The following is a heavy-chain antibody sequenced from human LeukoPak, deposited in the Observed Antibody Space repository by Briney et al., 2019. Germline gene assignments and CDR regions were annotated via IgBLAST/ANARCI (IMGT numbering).Heavy chain of an antibody. CDR2: IYCSGST. Sequence: SETLSLTCTVSGGSISSYYWSWLRQPPGKGLEWIGYIYCSGSTNYKPSLKSRVTISIDTSKNQFSLKLSSVTAADTAVYYCARVSDILTGYYPWAFDIWGQGTMVTVSS. J-gene: IGHJ3*02. CDR1: GGSISSYY. V-gene: IGHV4-59*01. CDR3: ARVSDILTGYYPWAFDI. D-gene: IGHD3-9*01.